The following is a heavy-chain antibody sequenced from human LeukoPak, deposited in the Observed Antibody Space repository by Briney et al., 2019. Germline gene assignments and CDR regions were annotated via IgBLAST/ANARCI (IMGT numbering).Heavy chain of an antibody. CDR1: GDSLTSCSRY. CDR2: FYSSRRT. Sequence: SETLSLTCTVSGDSLTSCSRYWSWIRQPPGKGLEWIGHFYSSRRTNYNSSLESRVTISGDTSKNQFSLKLDSVTAADTAVYFWARCMSDLDYGDDAYYLHMYVWGDGTPVT. D-gene: IGHD4-17*01. CDR3: ARCMSDLDYGDDAYYLHMYV. V-gene: IGHV4-61*09. J-gene: IGHJ6*02.